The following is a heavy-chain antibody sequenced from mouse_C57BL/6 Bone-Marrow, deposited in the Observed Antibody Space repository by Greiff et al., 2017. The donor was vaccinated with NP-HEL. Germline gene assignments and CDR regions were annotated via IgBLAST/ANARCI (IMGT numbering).Heavy chain of an antibody. D-gene: IGHD1-1*01. V-gene: IGHV1-82*01. CDR3: ARGGLITTVGVDY. CDR2: IYPGDGDT. CDR1: GYAFSSSW. J-gene: IGHJ4*01. Sequence: VQLKESGPELVKPGASVKISCKASGYAFSSSWMNWVKQRPGKGLEWIGRIYPGDGDTNYNGKFKGKATLTADKSSSTAYMQLSSLTSEDSAVYFCARGGLITTVGVDYWGQGTSVTVSS.